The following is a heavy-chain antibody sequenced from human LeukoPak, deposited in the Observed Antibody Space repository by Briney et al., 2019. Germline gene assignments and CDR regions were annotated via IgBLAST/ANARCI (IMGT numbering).Heavy chain of an antibody. CDR1: GGTFSSYA. D-gene: IGHD3-10*01. CDR2: IIPIFGTA. Sequence: SVKVSCKASGGTFSSYAISWVRQAPGQGLEWVGGIIPIFGTANYAQKFQGRVTITADESTSTAYIELSSLRSEDTAVYYCAGEITMVRGVIPNWFDPWGQGTLVTVSS. CDR3: AGEITMVRGVIPNWFDP. J-gene: IGHJ5*02. V-gene: IGHV1-69*13.